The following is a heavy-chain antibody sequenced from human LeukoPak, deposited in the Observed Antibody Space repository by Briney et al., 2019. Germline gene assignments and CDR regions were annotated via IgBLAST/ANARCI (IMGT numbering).Heavy chain of an antibody. D-gene: IGHD1-26*01. Sequence: PGGSLRLSCAASGFTVSSSYMSWVRQAPGKGLEWVSVIYAGGTTYYPDSVKGRFTISRDNSKNTLYLQMDSLGSEDTAVYYCATNGYSGTYNRYFDSWGQGTLVTVSS. J-gene: IGHJ4*02. V-gene: IGHV3-53*05. CDR2: IYAGGTT. CDR3: ATNGYSGTYNRYFDS. CDR1: GFTVSSSY.